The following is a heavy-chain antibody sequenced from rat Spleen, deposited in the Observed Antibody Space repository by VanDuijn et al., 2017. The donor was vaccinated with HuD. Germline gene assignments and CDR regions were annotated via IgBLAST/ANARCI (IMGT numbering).Heavy chain of an antibody. CDR2: ISYDGTAT. J-gene: IGHJ2*01. V-gene: IGHV5-29*01. CDR1: GFTYSKHV. D-gene: IGHD1-10*01. CDR3: ASLTSLDY. Sequence: EVQLVESGGGLVQTGRSLKLSCAASGFTYSKHVMAWVRQAPTRGLEWVASISYDGTATYYRDSVKGRFTLSRDNAKSTLYLQMGSLRSEDTATYYCASLTSLDYWGQGVMVTVSS.